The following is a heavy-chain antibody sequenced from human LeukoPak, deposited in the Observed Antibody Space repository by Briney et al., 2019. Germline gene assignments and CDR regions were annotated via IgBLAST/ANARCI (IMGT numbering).Heavy chain of an antibody. V-gene: IGHV1-2*06. Sequence: ASVKVSCKASGYTFSNYYLHWVRLAPGQGLEWMGRISPNSGGTDYAQKFQGKVTMTRDASISTVYMDLNRLRSDDTAIYYCARQLETTSWFDYWGQGTLVIVSS. CDR1: GYTFSNYY. D-gene: IGHD2-2*01. J-gene: IGHJ4*02. CDR2: ISPNSGGT. CDR3: ARQLETTSWFDY.